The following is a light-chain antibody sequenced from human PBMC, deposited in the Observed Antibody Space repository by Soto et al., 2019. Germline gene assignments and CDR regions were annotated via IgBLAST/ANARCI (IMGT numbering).Light chain of an antibody. CDR2: WAS. J-gene: IGKJ4*01. Sequence: DIVRTQSPDSLAVSMGERATINCKSSQSVLYSSNNKNYLAWYQQKPGQPPKLLIYWASTRESGVPDRFSGSGSGTDFTLTISSLQAEDVALYYCQQYYSTPRIFGGGTKVEIK. CDR3: QQYYSTPRI. CDR1: QSVLYSSNNKNY. V-gene: IGKV4-1*01.